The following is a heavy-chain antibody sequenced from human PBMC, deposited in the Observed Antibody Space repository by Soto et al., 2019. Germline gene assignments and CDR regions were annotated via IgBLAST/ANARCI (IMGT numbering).Heavy chain of an antibody. D-gene: IGHD3-10*01. CDR3: ARDPIIMVRGAKYYYYLDV. J-gene: IGHJ6*03. Sequence: QVQLVQSGAEVKKPGASVKVSCKASGYTFTRYYMHWVRQAPGQGLEWMGWINPNSGGTNYAQKFQGWVTMTRDTSISTAYMELSRLRADDTAVYYCARDPIIMVRGAKYYYYLDVWGKGTTVTVSS. CDR1: GYTFTRYY. CDR2: INPNSGGT. V-gene: IGHV1-2*04.